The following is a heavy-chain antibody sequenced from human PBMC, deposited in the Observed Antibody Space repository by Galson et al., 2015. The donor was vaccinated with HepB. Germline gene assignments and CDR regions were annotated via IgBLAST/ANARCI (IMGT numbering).Heavy chain of an antibody. CDR3: ARVHFEGLGYVY. CDR1: GYTFTSYA. CDR2: INAGNGNT. V-gene: IGHV1-3*01. J-gene: IGHJ4*02. Sequence: SVKVSCKASGYTFTSYAMHWVRQAPGQRLEWMGWINAGNGNTKYSQKFQGRVTITRDTSASTAYMELSSLRSEDTVVYYCARVHFEGLGYVYWGQGTLVTVSS. D-gene: IGHD2-8*01.